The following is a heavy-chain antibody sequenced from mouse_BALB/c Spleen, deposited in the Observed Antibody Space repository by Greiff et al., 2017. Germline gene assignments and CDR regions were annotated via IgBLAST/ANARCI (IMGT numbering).Heavy chain of an antibody. Sequence: DVKLVESGGGLVQPGGSRKLSCAASGFTFSSFGMHWVRQAPEKGLEWVAYISSGSSTIYYADTVKGRFTISRDNPKNTLFLQMTSLRSEDTAMYYCARSDYGYVYFDYWGQGTTLTVSS. CDR2: ISSGSSTI. D-gene: IGHD1-2*01. CDR1: GFTFSSFG. J-gene: IGHJ2*01. V-gene: IGHV5-17*02. CDR3: ARSDYGYVYFDY.